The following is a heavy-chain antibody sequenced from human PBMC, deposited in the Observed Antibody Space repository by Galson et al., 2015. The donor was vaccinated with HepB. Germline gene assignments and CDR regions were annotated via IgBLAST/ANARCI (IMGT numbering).Heavy chain of an antibody. CDR2: MYYSGST. Sequence: TLSLTCTVSGDSISSSTYYWGWIRQPPGKGLEWIGSMYYSGSTYYNPSLKSRITISVDTSKNLSSLNLRSVTAADTAVYYCTRSSDVVSTYYWGQGTLVTVSS. CDR3: TRSSDVVSTYY. J-gene: IGHJ4*02. V-gene: IGHV4-39*01. D-gene: IGHD5/OR15-5a*01. CDR1: GDSISSSTYY.